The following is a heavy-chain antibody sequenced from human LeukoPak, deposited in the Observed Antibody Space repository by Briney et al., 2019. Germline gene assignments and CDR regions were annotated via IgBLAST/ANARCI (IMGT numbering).Heavy chain of an antibody. Sequence: GGSLRPSCAASGLTFSSYGMHWFRQAQGKGLGWVAFIRYDGSNKYYADSVKGRFTISRDNSKNTLYLQMNSLRAEDTAVYYCAKDSSSWSTFDYWGQGTLVTVSS. CDR2: IRYDGSNK. V-gene: IGHV3-30*02. D-gene: IGHD6-13*01. CDR3: AKDSSSWSTFDY. J-gene: IGHJ4*02. CDR1: GLTFSSYG.